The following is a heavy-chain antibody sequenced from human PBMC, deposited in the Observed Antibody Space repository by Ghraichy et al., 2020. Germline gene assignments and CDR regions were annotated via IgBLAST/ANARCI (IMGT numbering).Heavy chain of an antibody. Sequence: GESLNISCAVSGFAVSNNYMNWVHQAPGKGLEWVSVIYISGFTDYADSVKGRFTLSRDNSKNTLYLQMNSLRAEDTAVYYCASKGSSGCSLDYWGQGTLVTVSS. V-gene: IGHV3-53*01. J-gene: IGHJ4*02. D-gene: IGHD6-19*01. CDR1: GFAVSNNY. CDR2: IYISGFT. CDR3: ASKGSSGCSLDY.